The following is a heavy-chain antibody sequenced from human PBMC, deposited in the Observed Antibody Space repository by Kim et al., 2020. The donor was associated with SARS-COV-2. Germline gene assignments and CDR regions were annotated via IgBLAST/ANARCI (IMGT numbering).Heavy chain of an antibody. Sequence: SETLSLTCTVSGGSISSYYWSWIRQPPGKGLEWIGYIFYSGSTNYNPSLKSRVTISVDTSRNQFSLRLTSVTAADTAVYFCSREDFVRRKGNWFDPWGQG. CDR1: GGSISSYY. CDR2: IFYSGST. J-gene: IGHJ5*02. D-gene: IGHD2-21*01. CDR3: SREDFVRRKGNWFDP. V-gene: IGHV4-59*13.